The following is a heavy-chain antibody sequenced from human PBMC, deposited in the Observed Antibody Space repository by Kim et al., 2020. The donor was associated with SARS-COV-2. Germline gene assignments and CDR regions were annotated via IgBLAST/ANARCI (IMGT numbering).Heavy chain of an antibody. Sequence: SQTLSLTCAISGDSVSSNSASWNCIRQSPSRGLEWLGRTYYRSKWYNDYAVSVKSRITINPDTSKNQFSLQLNSVTPEDTAVYYCAREPQGDYFGMDVWGQGTTVTVSS. CDR2: TYYRSKWYN. CDR1: GDSVSSNSAS. V-gene: IGHV6-1*01. CDR3: AREPQGDYFGMDV. J-gene: IGHJ6*02.